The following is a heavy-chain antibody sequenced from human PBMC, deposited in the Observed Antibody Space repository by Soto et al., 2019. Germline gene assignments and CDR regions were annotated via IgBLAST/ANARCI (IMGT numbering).Heavy chain of an antibody. D-gene: IGHD6-13*01. CDR1: GYTFTSYG. CDR2: ISAYNGNT. V-gene: IGHV1-18*01. J-gene: IGHJ5*02. CDR3: ARAGGSIAEAGTWSPAPGP. Sequence: ASVKVSCKASGYTFTSYGISWVRQAPGQGLEWMGWISAYNGNTNYAQKLQGRVTMTTDTSTSTAYMELRSLRSDDTAVYYCARAGGSIAEAGTWSPAPGPWGQGTLVTVSS.